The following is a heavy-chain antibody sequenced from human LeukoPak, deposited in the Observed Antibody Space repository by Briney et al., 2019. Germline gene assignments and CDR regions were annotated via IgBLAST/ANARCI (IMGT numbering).Heavy chain of an antibody. Sequence: QPGGSLELSCAVSGFTFSNYAMTWGRQAPGKGLEWVSEITGSGNSTYYADSVKGRFTISRDNSKNTLYLQMNSLRAEDTAVYYCARELFDFDYWGQGTLVTVSS. CDR3: ARELFDFDY. CDR2: ITGSGNST. J-gene: IGHJ4*02. CDR1: GFTFSNYA. D-gene: IGHD3-10*01. V-gene: IGHV3-23*01.